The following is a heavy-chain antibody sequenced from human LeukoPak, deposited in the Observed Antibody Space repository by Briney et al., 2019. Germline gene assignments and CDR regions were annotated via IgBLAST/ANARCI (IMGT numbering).Heavy chain of an antibody. Sequence: AGSLRLSCVGSGFKFSSYWMTWVRQAPGKWLEWVANINEDGSEKFYVDSVKGRFTISRDNAKKSVYLQMNSLIVEDTGLYYCARDQGAAGDYWGQGTLVTVSS. J-gene: IGHJ4*02. CDR3: ARDQGAAGDY. CDR1: GFKFSSYW. V-gene: IGHV3-7*01. D-gene: IGHD6-13*01. CDR2: INEDGSEK.